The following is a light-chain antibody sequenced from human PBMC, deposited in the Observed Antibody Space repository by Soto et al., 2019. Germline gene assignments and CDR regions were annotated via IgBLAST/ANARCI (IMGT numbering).Light chain of an antibody. J-gene: IGLJ2*01. CDR3: SSYTSSSQVV. Sequence: QSALTQPASVSGSPGQSITISCTGTSSDVGGYNYVSWYQQHPGKAPKLMIYDVSNRPSGVSNRFSGSKSGNTASLTISGLQAEDEADYYRSSYTSSSQVVFGGGTKLTVL. V-gene: IGLV2-14*01. CDR1: SSDVGGYNY. CDR2: DVS.